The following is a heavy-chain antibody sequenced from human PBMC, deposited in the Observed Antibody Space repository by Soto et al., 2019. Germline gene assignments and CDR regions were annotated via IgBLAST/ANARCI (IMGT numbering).Heavy chain of an antibody. V-gene: IGHV1-69*01. CDR1: GGTFSSYA. CDR3: ARDGGMYGDYAGGWFDP. D-gene: IGHD4-17*01. CDR2: IIPIFGTA. Sequence: QVQLVQSGAEVKKPGSSVKVSCKASGGTFSSYAISWVRQAPGQGLEWMGGIIPIFGTANYAQKFQGRVTITADESTSTAYMELSSLRSEDTAVHYCARDGGMYGDYAGGWFDPWGQGTLVTVSS. J-gene: IGHJ5*02.